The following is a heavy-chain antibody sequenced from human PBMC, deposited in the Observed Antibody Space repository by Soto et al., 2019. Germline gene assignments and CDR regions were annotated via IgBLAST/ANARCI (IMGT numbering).Heavy chain of an antibody. V-gene: IGHV4-59*01. CDR2: IYYSGST. CDR3: ASRVNPYWYFDL. J-gene: IGHJ2*01. Sequence: ESLSLTCHVSGGSISSYYWSWIRQPPGKGLEWIGYIYYSGSTNYNPSLKSRVTISVDTSKNQFSLKLSSVTAADTAVYYCASRVNPYWYFDLWGRGTLVTVSS. CDR1: GGSISSYY.